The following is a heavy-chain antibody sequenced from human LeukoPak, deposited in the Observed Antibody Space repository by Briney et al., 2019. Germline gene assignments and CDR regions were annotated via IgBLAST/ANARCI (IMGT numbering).Heavy chain of an antibody. CDR1: GFTFSGYS. V-gene: IGHV3-21*06. Sequence: GGSLRLPCAASGFTFSGYSMNWVRQAPGKGLEWVSALSSSSTYIYYVDSVKGRFTISRDNAKNSLYLQMNSLRAEDTAIYFCARVRRRSSAYDYSDYWGQGTLVTVSA. J-gene: IGHJ4*02. CDR3: ARVRRRSSAYDYSDY. CDR2: LSSSSTYI. D-gene: IGHD5-12*01.